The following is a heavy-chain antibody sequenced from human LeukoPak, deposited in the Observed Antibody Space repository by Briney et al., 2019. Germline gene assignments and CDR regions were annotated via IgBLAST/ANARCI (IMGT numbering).Heavy chain of an antibody. D-gene: IGHD4-17*01. V-gene: IGHV4-59*01. Sequence: KPSETLSLTCTVSGGSISNYYWSWVRQPPGKGLEWIGYIYYSGSTKYNPSLKSRVTISIDTSKNQFSLKLSSVTVADTAVYYCARDRGIGDYYHYYFDYWGQGTLVTVSS. CDR3: ARDRGIGDYYHYYFDY. CDR2: IYYSGST. J-gene: IGHJ4*02. CDR1: GGSISNYY.